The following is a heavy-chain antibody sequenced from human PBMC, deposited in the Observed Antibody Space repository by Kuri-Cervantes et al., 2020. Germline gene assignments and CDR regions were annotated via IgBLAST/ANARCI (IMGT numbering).Heavy chain of an antibody. CDR3: ARDLPAPHIVVVPAAGQKYYYYYGMDV. J-gene: IGHJ6*02. V-gene: IGHV3-48*02. CDR1: GFTFSSYS. D-gene: IGHD2-2*01. Sequence: GESLKISCAASGFTFSSYSMNWVRQAPGKGLEWVSYISSSSSTIYYADSVKGRFTISRDNAKNSLYLQMNSLRDEDTAVYYCARDLPAPHIVVVPAAGQKYYYYYGMDVWGQGTTVTVSS. CDR2: ISSSSSTI.